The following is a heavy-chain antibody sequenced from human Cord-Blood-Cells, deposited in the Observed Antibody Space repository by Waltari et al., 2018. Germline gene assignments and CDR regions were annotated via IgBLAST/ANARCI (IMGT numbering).Heavy chain of an antibody. CDR3: AYYDFWSGHYYYYMDV. CDR2: IIPIFGTA. Sequence: QVQLVQSGAEVKKPGSSEKVSRTPYGGTISSSATSWVRPAPGQGLEWMGGIIPIFGTANYAQKFQGRVTITTEKSTSTAYSELGSLRSEDTAVYYCAYYDFWSGHYYYYMDVWGKGTSVTVSS. V-gene: IGHV1-69*06. J-gene: IGHJ6*03. D-gene: IGHD3-3*01. CDR1: GGTISSSA.